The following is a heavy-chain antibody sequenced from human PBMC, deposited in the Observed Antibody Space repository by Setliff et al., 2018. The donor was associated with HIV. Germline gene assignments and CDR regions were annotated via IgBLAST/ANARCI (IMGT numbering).Heavy chain of an antibody. CDR3: ARRDGYSYGFYFDY. Sequence: PLETLSLTCSVSGASISSGGYYWSWIRQPPGKGLEWIGTIYYSGSTYYNPSLKSRLTISVDTSKNQFSLKLSSVTAADTAVYYCARRDGYSYGFYFDYWGQGTLVTVSS. CDR2: IYYSGST. D-gene: IGHD5-18*01. CDR1: GASISSGGYY. J-gene: IGHJ4*02. V-gene: IGHV4-39*01.